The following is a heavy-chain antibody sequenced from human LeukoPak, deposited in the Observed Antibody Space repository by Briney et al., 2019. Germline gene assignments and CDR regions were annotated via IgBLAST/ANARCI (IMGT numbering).Heavy chain of an antibody. V-gene: IGHV3-74*01. CDR2: INSDGSTT. J-gene: IGHJ4*02. D-gene: IGHD3-22*01. CDR1: GFTFISYW. Sequence: TGGSLRLSCAASGFTFISYWMHWARHAPGTGLVWVSRINSDGSTTSYAASVKGRFTISRDTAKNTLYLQMNSLRAEDTAVYYCARGHHYYDSSAYYYWGQGTLVTVSS. CDR3: ARGHHYYDSSAYYY.